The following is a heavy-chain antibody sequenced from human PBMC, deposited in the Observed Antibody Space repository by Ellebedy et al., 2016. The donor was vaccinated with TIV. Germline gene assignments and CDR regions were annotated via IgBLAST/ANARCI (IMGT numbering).Heavy chain of an antibody. CDR2: IKPDGAEK. V-gene: IGHV3-7*01. D-gene: IGHD3-10*01. Sequence: PGGSLRLSCVASGFTFSSYWMSWVRQAPGKGLEWVANIKPDGAEKYYVDSVKGRFTISRDNTKNSLYLQMNSLRAEDTAVYYCARVKAGYWGQGTLVTVSS. J-gene: IGHJ4*02. CDR1: GFTFSSYW. CDR3: ARVKAGY.